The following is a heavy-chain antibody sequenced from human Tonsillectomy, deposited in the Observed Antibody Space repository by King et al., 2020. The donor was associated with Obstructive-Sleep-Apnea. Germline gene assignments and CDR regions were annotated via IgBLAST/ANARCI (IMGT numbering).Heavy chain of an antibody. V-gene: IGHV3-7*01. CDR2: INEDGSAK. CDR1: GFAFENYW. Sequence: VQLVESGGGLVQPGGSLRLACAASGFAFENYWMTWVRQGRGKGLEWVATINEDGSAKYYVDSAKGRCTISRDNAKKSLYLQMNTLRAEDTAVYYCASCSGSGRYRYHYGMDVWGQGSRVTVSS. J-gene: IGHJ6*02. D-gene: IGHD3-10*01. CDR3: ASCSGSGRYRYHYGMDV.